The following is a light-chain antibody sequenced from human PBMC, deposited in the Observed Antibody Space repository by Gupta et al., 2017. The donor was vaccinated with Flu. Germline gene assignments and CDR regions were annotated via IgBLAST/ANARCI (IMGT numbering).Light chain of an antibody. CDR3: QQCYSTPPT. CDR1: QSVLYSSNNKNY. CDR2: WAS. J-gene: IGKJ1*01. V-gene: IGKV4-1*01. Sequence: DIVMTQSPDSLAVSLGERATINCKSSQSVLYSSNNKNYLAWYQQKPGQPPKLLIYWASTRESGVPDRFSGSGSGTDFTLTISSLQAEDLAVYYCQQCYSTPPTFGQGTKVEIK.